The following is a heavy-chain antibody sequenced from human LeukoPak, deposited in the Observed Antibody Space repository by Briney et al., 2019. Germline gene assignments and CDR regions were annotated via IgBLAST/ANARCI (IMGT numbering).Heavy chain of an antibody. CDR2: INPNSGGT. CDR1: GYTFTGYY. D-gene: IGHD2/OR15-2a*01. Sequence: ASVKVSCKASGYTFTGYYIHWVRQAPGQGLEWMGWINPNSGGTNYIQKFQGRVTMTRDTSISTAYMELSRLRSDDTAVYYCARSTTPNENEYFEHWGQGTLVTVSS. J-gene: IGHJ1*01. CDR3: ARSTTPNENEYFEH. V-gene: IGHV1-2*02.